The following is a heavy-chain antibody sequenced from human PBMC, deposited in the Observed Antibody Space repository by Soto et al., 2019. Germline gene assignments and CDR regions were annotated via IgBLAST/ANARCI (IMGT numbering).Heavy chain of an antibody. CDR1: GGTFTNFA. J-gene: IGHJ5*02. CDR2: IIPVFGKA. Sequence: QVQLVQSGAEVKKPGSSVKVSCKASGGTFTNFAISWVRQAPGQGLEWMGGIIPVFGKAKYAQRFQGRVKFTADDSTSTAYMEVNSLTSDDTAVYYCARGSPTTVTTWFDPWGQGTLVTVSS. CDR3: ARGSPTTVTTWFDP. D-gene: IGHD4-17*01. V-gene: IGHV1-69*01.